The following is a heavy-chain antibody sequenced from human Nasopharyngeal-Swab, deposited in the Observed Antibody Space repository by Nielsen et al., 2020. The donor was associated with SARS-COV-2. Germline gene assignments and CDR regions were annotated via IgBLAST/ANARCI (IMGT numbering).Heavy chain of an antibody. D-gene: IGHD7-27*01. CDR3: AKQSANWGSYFDY. CDR2: ISAASVNT. CDR1: EFTFSSYA. V-gene: IGHV3-23*01. J-gene: IGHJ4*02. Sequence: GGSLRLSCAASEFTFSSYAMSWVRQAPGKGLEWVSAISAASVNTQYANSVKGRFTISRDNSKNTLYLQMNTLRAEDTATYYCAKQSANWGSYFDYWGQGTLVTVSS.